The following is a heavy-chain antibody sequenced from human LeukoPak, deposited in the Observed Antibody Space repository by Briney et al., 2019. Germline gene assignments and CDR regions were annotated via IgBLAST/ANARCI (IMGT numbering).Heavy chain of an antibody. CDR2: IYYSGST. CDR3: AREGTMVRGLAFDI. D-gene: IGHD3-10*01. V-gene: IGHV4-59*01. J-gene: IGHJ3*02. CDR1: GGSISSYY. Sequence: SETLSLTCTVSGGSISSYYWSWIRQPPGKGLKWIGYIYYSGSTNYNPSLKSRVTISVDTSKNQFSLRLTSVTAADTAVYYCAREGTMVRGLAFDIWGQGTMGTVSS.